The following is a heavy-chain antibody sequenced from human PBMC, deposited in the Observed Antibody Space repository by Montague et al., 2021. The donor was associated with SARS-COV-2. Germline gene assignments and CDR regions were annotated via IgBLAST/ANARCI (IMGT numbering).Heavy chain of an antibody. V-gene: IGHV3-30*04. Sequence: SLSLSFSASGFTFSTYPMHWVRRAPGKGLEWLVVISYDGSKKDYADSVKGRFTISRDNSENMLYLQMNSLRAEDTAVYYCAKEQYSSSWSDFDYWGQGTVVAVSS. J-gene: IGHJ4*02. CDR2: ISYDGSKK. CDR1: GFTFSTYP. CDR3: AKEQYSSSWSDFDY. D-gene: IGHD6-13*01.